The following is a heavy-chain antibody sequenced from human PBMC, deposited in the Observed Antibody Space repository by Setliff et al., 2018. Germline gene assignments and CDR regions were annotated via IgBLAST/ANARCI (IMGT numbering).Heavy chain of an antibody. D-gene: IGHD3-10*01. Sequence: SETLSLTCTVSGASINSLSWWSWVRQPPGKGLEWIGEIYHDGNDKYTPSVHYSPSLKSRVTISIDKSNNQFSLKLTSMTAADTAVYYCATDGPVLNGDYISWGQGTLVTVSS. CDR2: IYHDGND. J-gene: IGHJ5*02. CDR1: GASINSLSW. CDR3: ATDGPVLNGDYIS. V-gene: IGHV4-4*02.